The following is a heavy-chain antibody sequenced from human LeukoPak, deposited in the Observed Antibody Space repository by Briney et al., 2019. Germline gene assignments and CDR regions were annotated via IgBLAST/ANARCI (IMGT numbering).Heavy chain of an antibody. CDR2: INPNSGGT. D-gene: IGHD6-6*01. CDR3: ARDIEYSSYNFDY. J-gene: IGHJ4*02. V-gene: IGHV1-2*06. Sequence: GASVKVSCKASGYTFTGYYMHWVRQAPGQGLEWMGRINPNSGGTNYAQKFQGRVTMTRDTSISTAYMELSRLRSDDTAVYYCARDIEYSSYNFDYWGQGTLVTVSS. CDR1: GYTFTGYY.